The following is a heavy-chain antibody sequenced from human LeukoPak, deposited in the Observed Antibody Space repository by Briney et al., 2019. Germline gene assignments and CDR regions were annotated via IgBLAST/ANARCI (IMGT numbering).Heavy chain of an antibody. V-gene: IGHV3-13*01. CDR2: IGTAGDT. J-gene: IGHJ4*02. D-gene: IGHD5-12*01. Sequence: GGSLRLSCAASGFPFSSYDIHWVRQATGEGLEWVSAIGTAGDTYFPGSVKGRFTISRENAKNSLYLQMNSLRAGDTAVYYCARGGGYNYPYDYWGQGTLVTVSS. CDR1: GFPFSSYD. CDR3: ARGGGYNYPYDY.